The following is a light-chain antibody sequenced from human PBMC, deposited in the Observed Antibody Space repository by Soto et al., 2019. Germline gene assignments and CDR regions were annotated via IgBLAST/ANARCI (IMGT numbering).Light chain of an antibody. J-gene: IGKJ5*01. Sequence: IVLTQSPGTRSLSPGERATLSCRASQSVSSTYVAWYQQKYGQAPRLIIYGDSSRATGIPDRFSGSVSGTDGTITINSLQQEDASVYYCQQHNQWTITFGQGTRLEIK. V-gene: IGKV3-20*01. CDR1: QSVSSTY. CDR2: GDS. CDR3: QQHNQWTIT.